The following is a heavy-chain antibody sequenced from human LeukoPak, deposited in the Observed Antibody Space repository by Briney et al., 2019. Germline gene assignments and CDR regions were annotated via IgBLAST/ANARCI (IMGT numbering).Heavy chain of an antibody. Sequence: SETLSLTCTVSGGSISSSSYYWSWIRQPAGKGLEWIGRIYTSGSTNYNPSLKSRVTISVDTSKNQFSLRLSSVTAADTAVYYCARGPSSGWYGDAFDIWGQGTMVTVSS. V-gene: IGHV4-61*02. D-gene: IGHD6-19*01. CDR1: GGSISSSSYY. J-gene: IGHJ3*02. CDR2: IYTSGST. CDR3: ARGPSSGWYGDAFDI.